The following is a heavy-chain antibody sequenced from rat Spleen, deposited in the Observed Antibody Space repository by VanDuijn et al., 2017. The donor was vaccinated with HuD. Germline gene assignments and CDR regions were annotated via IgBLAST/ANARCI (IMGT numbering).Heavy chain of an antibody. CDR1: GFTFNKYW. CDR3: TMGIDY. Sequence: EVQLVESGGGLVQPGRSLKLSCVASGFTFNKYWITWIRQAPGKGLEWVASITNTGGSTHYPDSVKGRFSISRDNAKSTLYLQMNSLRSEDTATYYCTMGIDYWGQGVMVTVSS. CDR2: ITNTGGST. V-gene: IGHV5-31*01. D-gene: IGHD1-7*01. J-gene: IGHJ2*01.